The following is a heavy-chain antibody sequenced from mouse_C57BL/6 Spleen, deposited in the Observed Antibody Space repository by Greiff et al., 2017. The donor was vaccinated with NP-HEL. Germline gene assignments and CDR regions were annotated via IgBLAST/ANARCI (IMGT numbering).Heavy chain of an antibody. CDR3: TREGYGNFEAFFDY. V-gene: IGHV5-9-1*02. Sequence: EVQLVGSGEGLVKPEGSLKLSCAASGFTFSSYAMSCVRQTPEMRLEWVAYISSGGDYIYYAATVKGRFTISIDNARNTLYLQMSSLKSEDTAMYYCTREGYGNFEAFFDYWGQGTTLTVSS. CDR1: GFTFSSYA. D-gene: IGHD2-1*01. J-gene: IGHJ2*01. CDR2: ISSGGDYI.